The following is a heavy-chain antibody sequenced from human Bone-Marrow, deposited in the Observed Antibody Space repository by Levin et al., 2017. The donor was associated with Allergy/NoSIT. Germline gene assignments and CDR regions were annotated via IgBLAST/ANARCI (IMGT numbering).Heavy chain of an antibody. CDR2: IIPIFGTA. V-gene: IGHV1-69*06. D-gene: IGHD3-3*01. CDR3: ARAQAGYFGVVIQQAMDV. J-gene: IGHJ6*02. CDR1: GGTFSSYA. Sequence: SVKVSCKASGGTFSSYAISWVRQAPGQGLEWMGGIIPIFGTANYAQKFQGRVTITADKSTSTAYMELSSLRSEDTAVYYCARAQAGYFGVVIQQAMDVWGQGTTVTVSS.